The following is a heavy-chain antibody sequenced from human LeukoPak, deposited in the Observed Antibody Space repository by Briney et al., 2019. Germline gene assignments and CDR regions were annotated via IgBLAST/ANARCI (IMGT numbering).Heavy chain of an antibody. CDR3: ARTLTCGGGDCYFDY. CDR1: GGSISSGDYY. J-gene: IGHJ4*02. Sequence: PSQTLSLTCTVSGGSISSGDYYWSWIRQPPGKGLEWIGYIYYSGSTYYNPSLKSRVTISVDTSKNQFSLKLSSVTAADTAVYYCARTLTCGGGDCYFDYWGQGTLVTVSS. D-gene: IGHD2-21*02. V-gene: IGHV4-30-4*01. CDR2: IYYSGST.